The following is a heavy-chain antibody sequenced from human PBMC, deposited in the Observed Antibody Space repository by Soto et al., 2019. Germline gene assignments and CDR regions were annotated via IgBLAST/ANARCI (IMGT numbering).Heavy chain of an antibody. D-gene: IGHD2-21*02. CDR1: GFSFSDYW. CDR2: IKQDGSEE. J-gene: IGHJ4*02. CDR3: AKDGGSDSYYFDF. Sequence: GGSLRLSCAASGFSFSDYWMTWVRQAPGKGLEWVANIKQDGSEEFYEASVKGRFTISRDNAKNSLYLQLNGLRPDDTAVYYCAKDGGSDSYYFDFWGQGTLVTVPQ. V-gene: IGHV3-7*03.